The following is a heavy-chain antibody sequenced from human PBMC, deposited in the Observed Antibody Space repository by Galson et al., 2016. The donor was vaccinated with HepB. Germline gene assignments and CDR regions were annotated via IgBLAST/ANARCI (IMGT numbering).Heavy chain of an antibody. CDR2: IIPIFRTA. J-gene: IGHJ5*02. D-gene: IGHD1-26*01. CDR3: ARPFSGSYAANFFDP. CDR1: GGIFSTFT. V-gene: IGHV1-69*01. Sequence: SCKASGGIFSTFTISWVRQAPGQGLEWMGGIIPIFRTANYAQKFQGRVTITADDSTSTAYMELSSLRSEDTAVYYCARPFSGSYAANFFDPWGQGTLVTVSP.